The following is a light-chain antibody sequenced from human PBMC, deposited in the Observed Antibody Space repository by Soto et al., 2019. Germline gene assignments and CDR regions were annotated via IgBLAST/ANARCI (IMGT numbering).Light chain of an antibody. Sequence: DIVMTQSPATLSVSPGERATLSCRASQDVGGYLSWFQQKPGQAPRLLIYDASIRAPGIPARFSGSESGTVFTLTISSLEPEDFAVYYCQQYKDWPPLTFGGGTKVDI. V-gene: IGKV3-11*01. CDR1: QDVGGY. CDR2: DAS. J-gene: IGKJ4*01. CDR3: QQYKDWPPLT.